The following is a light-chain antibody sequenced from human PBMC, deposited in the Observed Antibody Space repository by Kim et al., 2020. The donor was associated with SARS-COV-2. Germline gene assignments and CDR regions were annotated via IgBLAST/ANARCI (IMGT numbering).Light chain of an antibody. CDR3: QSRDSSGNVL. CDR1: SLKSYY. Sequence: SSELTQDPAVSVALGQTVRITFQGDSLKSYYATWYQQKPRQAPVLVIYGRNNRPSGIPDRFSGSTSRNTASLTISGAQAEDEADFYCQSRDSSGNVLFAGGTKLTVL. V-gene: IGLV3-19*01. J-gene: IGLJ2*01. CDR2: GRN.